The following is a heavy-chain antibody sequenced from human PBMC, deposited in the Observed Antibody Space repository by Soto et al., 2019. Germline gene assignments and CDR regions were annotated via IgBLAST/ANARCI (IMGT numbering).Heavy chain of an antibody. V-gene: IGHV3-11*01. Sequence: GGSLRLSCAASGFTFSDYYMSWIRQAPGKGLEWVSYISSSGSTIYYADSVKGRFTISRDNAKNSLYLQMNSLRAEDTAVYYCARDRGSDIAAAGTHYYYGMDVWGQGTTVTVSS. CDR3: ARDRGSDIAAAGTHYYYGMDV. D-gene: IGHD6-13*01. CDR2: ISSSGSTI. CDR1: GFTFSDYY. J-gene: IGHJ6*02.